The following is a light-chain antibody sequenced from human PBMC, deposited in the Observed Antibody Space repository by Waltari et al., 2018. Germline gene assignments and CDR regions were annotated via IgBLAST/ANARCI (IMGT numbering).Light chain of an antibody. CDR2: EGS. CDR1: SSDVGSYNL. CDR3: CSYAGSSTVV. J-gene: IGLJ2*01. V-gene: IGLV2-23*01. Sequence: QSALTQPASVSGSPGPSITISCTGTSSDVGSYNLVSLYQQHPGKDPKLMIYEGSKRPSVVSNRFSGSKSGNTASLTISGLQAEDEADYYCCSYAGSSTVVFGGGTKLTVL.